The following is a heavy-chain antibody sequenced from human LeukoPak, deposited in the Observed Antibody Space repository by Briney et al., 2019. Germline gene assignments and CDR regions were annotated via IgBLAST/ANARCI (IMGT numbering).Heavy chain of an antibody. V-gene: IGHV1-8*01. J-gene: IGHJ4*02. D-gene: IGHD5-12*01. Sequence: ASVKVSCKASGYTFTSYDINWVRQATGQGLEWMGWMNPNSGNTGYAQKFQGRVTMTRNTSISTAYMELRSLRSEDTAVYYCARRYSGYENLPDYWGQGTLVTVSS. CDR1: GYTFTSYD. CDR3: ARRYSGYENLPDY. CDR2: MNPNSGNT.